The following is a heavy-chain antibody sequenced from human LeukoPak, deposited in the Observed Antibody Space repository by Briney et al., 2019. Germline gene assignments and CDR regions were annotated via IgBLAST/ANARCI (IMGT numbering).Heavy chain of an antibody. CDR1: GGSISSYY. CDR2: IYYSGST. CDR3: ARVSPWGVTTTDY. V-gene: IGHV4-59*01. J-gene: IGHJ4*02. D-gene: IGHD4-17*01. Sequence: SETLSLTCTVSGGSISSYYWSWIRQPPGKGLEWIGYIYYSGSTNYNPSLKSRVTISVDTSKNQFPLKLSSVTAADTAVYYCARVSPWGVTTTDYWGQGTLVTVSS.